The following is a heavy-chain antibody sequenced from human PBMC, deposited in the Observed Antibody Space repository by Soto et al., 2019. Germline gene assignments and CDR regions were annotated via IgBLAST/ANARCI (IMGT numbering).Heavy chain of an antibody. CDR3: AKDLYGDYVGAFDI. CDR2: ISGSGGST. J-gene: IGHJ3*02. CDR1: GFTFSSYA. D-gene: IGHD4-17*01. Sequence: PGGSLRLSCAASGFTFSSYAMSWVRQAPGKGLEWVSAISGSGGSTYYAESVKGRFTISRDNSKKTLYLQMNSLRAEDTAVYYCAKDLYGDYVGAFDIWGQGTMVTVSS. V-gene: IGHV3-23*01.